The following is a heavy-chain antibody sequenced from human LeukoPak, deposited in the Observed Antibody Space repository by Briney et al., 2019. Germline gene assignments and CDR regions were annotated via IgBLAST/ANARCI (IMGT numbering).Heavy chain of an antibody. V-gene: IGHV1-2*02. CDR2: INPNSGGT. D-gene: IGHD3-22*01. Sequence: ASVKVSCKASGYTFTGYYMHWVRQAPGQGLEWMGWINPNSGGTNYAQKFQGRVTMTRDTSISTAYMELSRLRSDDTAVYYCARDKGDSSGYSFDIRGQGTMVTVSS. CDR1: GYTFTGYY. J-gene: IGHJ3*02. CDR3: ARDKGDSSGYSFDI.